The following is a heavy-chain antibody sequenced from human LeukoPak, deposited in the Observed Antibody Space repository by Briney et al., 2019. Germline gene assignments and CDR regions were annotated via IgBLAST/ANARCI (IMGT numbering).Heavy chain of an antibody. V-gene: IGHV1-69*04. CDR2: IIPIFGIA. CDR1: GGTFSSYA. CDR3: ARDGTRLDCSGGSCEYYFDY. Sequence: SVKVSCKASGGTFSSYAISWVRQAPGQGLEWMGRIIPIFGIANYAQKFQGRVTITADKSTSTAYMELSSLRSEDTVVYYCARDGTRLDCSGGSCEYYFDYWGQGTLVTVSS. J-gene: IGHJ4*02. D-gene: IGHD2-15*01.